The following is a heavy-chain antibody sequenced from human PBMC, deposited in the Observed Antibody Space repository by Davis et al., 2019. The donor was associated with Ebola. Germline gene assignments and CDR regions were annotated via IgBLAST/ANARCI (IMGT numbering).Heavy chain of an antibody. CDR2: ISYDGSNK. Sequence: GESLKISCAASGFTFSSYAMHWVRQAPGKGLEWVAVISYDGSNKYYADSVKGRFTISRDNSKNTLYLQMNSLRAEDTAVYYYAKSPLRWWTTYYYYGMDVWGQGTTVTVSS. CDR3: AKSPLRWWTTYYYYGMDV. D-gene: IGHD2-15*01. V-gene: IGHV3-30-3*02. CDR1: GFTFSSYA. J-gene: IGHJ6*02.